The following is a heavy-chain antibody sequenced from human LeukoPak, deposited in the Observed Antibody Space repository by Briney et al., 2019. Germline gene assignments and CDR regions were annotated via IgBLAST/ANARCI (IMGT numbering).Heavy chain of an antibody. Sequence: PSETLSLTCTVSGGSISSSSYYWGWIRQPPGKGLEWIGSIYYSGSTYYNPSLKSRVTISVDTSKNQFSLKLSSVTAADTAVYYCARVRRYLGYSYGYAGYYMDVWGKGTTVTVSS. D-gene: IGHD5-18*01. CDR1: GGSISSSSYY. V-gene: IGHV4-39*07. CDR3: ARVRRYLGYSYGYAGYYMDV. CDR2: IYYSGST. J-gene: IGHJ6*03.